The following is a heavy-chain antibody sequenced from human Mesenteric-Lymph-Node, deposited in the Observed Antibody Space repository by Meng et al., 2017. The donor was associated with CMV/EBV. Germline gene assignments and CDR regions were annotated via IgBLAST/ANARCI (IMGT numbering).Heavy chain of an antibody. CDR2: INHSGST. CDR1: GGSFSGYY. Sequence: QVQLSPWGAGLLKPSETLSLTCAVYGGSFSGYYWSWIRQPPGKGLEWIGEINHSGSTNYNPSLKSRVAISVDTSKNQFSLKLSSVTAADTAVYYCASSIAARRGADYWGQGTLVTVSS. J-gene: IGHJ4*02. CDR3: ASSIAARRGADY. V-gene: IGHV4-34*01. D-gene: IGHD6-6*01.